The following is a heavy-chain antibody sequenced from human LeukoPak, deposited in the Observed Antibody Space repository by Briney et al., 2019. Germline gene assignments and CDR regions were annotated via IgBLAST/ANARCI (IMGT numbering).Heavy chain of an antibody. CDR3: ARGMVATSTTLDY. CDR2: IYPGDSDT. D-gene: IGHD3-3*01. J-gene: IGHJ4*02. Sequence: GESLKISCKGFGYSFTSYWIGWVRQMPGKGLEWMGIIYPGDSDTRYSPSFQGQVTISADKSISTAYLQWSSLKASDTAMYYCARGMVATSTTLDYWGQGTLVTVSS. V-gene: IGHV5-51*01. CDR1: GYSFTSYW.